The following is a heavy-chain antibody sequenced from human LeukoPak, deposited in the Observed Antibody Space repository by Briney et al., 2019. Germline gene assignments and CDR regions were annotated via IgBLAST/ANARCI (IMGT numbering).Heavy chain of an antibody. J-gene: IGHJ4*02. Sequence: GESLKISCKAFGYTFINDRIGLVRQMPGKGLEWMGRIYPADSDTRYSPSFQGQVTMSADKSTNTVYLQWSTLKASDTAIYYCARTNFYGHAAYFHLELWGQGTLVTVSS. V-gene: IGHV5-51*01. CDR1: GYTFINDR. CDR3: ARTNFYGHAAYFHLEL. CDR2: IYPADSDT. D-gene: IGHD3-10*01.